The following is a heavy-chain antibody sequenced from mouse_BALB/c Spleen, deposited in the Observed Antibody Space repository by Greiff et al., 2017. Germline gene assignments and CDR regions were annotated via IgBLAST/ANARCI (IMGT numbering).Heavy chain of an antibody. CDR2: ISSGGSYT. CDR1: GFTFSSYG. Sequence: EVQLVESGGDLVKPGGSLKLSCAASGFTFSSYGMSWVRQTPDKRLEWVATISSGGSYTYYPDSVKGRFTISRDNAKNTLYLQMSSLKSEDTAMYYCARPLTTNYAMDYWGQGTSVTVSS. J-gene: IGHJ4*01. V-gene: IGHV5-6*01. CDR3: ARPLTTNYAMDY. D-gene: IGHD1-1*01.